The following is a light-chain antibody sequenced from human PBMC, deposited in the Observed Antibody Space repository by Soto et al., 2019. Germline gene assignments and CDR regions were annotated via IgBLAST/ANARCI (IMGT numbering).Light chain of an antibody. CDR1: QDNRND. V-gene: IGKV1-6*01. J-gene: IGKJ1*01. Sequence: AIQMTQSPSSLSASVGDRVTITCRASQDNRNDLGWYQQKPGKTPKLLIFAASSLQSGVPSRFSGSGSGTDFTLTISSLQPEDFATYYCLQDFNYPWTFGQRTKVEIE. CDR3: LQDFNYPWT. CDR2: AAS.